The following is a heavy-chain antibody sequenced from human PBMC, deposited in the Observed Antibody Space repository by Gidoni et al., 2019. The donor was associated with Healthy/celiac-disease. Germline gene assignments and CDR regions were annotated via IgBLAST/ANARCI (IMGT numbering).Heavy chain of an antibody. J-gene: IGHJ5*02. V-gene: IGHV4-59*01. CDR2: IYYSGST. CDR1: GGPISSYY. D-gene: IGHD6-13*01. CDR3: AREVGSSSWYRWFDP. Sequence: QVQLQESGPGLVKPSETLSLTCTVPGGPISSYYWSWIRQPPGKGLEWIGYIYYSGSTNYNPSLKSRVTISVDTSKNQFSLKLSSVTAADTAVYYCAREVGSSSWYRWFDPWGQGTLVTVSS.